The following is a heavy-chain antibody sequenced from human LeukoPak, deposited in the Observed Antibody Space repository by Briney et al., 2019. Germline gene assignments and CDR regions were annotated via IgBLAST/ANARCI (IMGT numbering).Heavy chain of an antibody. J-gene: IGHJ4*02. V-gene: IGHV3-30*04. CDR3: ARDGDYYGPGSPDY. CDR1: GFTFSSYA. Sequence: GGSLRLSCAASGFTFSSYAMHWVRQAPGKGLEWVAVISYDGSNKYYADSVKGRFTISRDNSKNTLYLQMNSLRAEDTAVYYCARDGDYYGPGSPDYWGQGTLVTVSS. D-gene: IGHD3-10*01. CDR2: ISYDGSNK.